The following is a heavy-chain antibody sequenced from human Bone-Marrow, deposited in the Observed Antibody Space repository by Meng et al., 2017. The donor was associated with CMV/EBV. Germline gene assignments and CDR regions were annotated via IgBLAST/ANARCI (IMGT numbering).Heavy chain of an antibody. CDR2: IYYSGST. CDR3: ARARRGDYSGFDY. CDR1: GGSISSSFYY. Sequence: GSLRLSCTVSGGSISSSFYYWGWIRQPPGKGLEWIGSIYYSGSTNYNPSLKSRVTISVDTSKNQFSLKLSSVTAADTAVYYCARARRGDYSGFDYWGQGTLVTVSS. D-gene: IGHD4-17*01. J-gene: IGHJ4*02. V-gene: IGHV4-39*07.